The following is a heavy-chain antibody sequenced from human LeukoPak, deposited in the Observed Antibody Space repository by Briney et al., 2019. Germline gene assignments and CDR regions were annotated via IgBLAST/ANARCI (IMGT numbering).Heavy chain of an antibody. Sequence: GGSLRLSCAASGFTFSSYAMHWVRQAPGKGLEWVAVISYDGSNKYYADSVKGRFTISRDSSKNTLYLQMNSLRAEDTAVYYCARPFYAALRFPNDYWGQGTLVTVSS. CDR2: ISYDGSNK. V-gene: IGHV3-30-3*01. J-gene: IGHJ4*02. CDR1: GFTFSSYA. D-gene: IGHD3-3*01. CDR3: ARPFYAALRFPNDY.